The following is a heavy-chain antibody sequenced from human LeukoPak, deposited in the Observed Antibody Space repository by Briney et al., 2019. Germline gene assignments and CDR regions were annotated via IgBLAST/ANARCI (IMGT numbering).Heavy chain of an antibody. V-gene: IGHV4-4*07. J-gene: IGHJ4*02. CDR1: GGSVSTYY. CDR3: ATSISMDFEY. Sequence: SETLSLTRTVSGGSVSTYYWNWIRQPAGKGLEWIGRIYNGENTNYNPSLESRVTISIDRSKNQFSLKLTSVTAADTAVYYCATSISMDFEYWGQGTLVTVSS. D-gene: IGHD2/OR15-2a*01. CDR2: IYNGENT.